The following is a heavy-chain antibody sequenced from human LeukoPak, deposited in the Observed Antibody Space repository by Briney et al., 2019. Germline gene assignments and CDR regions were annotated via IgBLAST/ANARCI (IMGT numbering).Heavy chain of an antibody. V-gene: IGHV3-23*01. D-gene: IGHD4-23*01. Sequence: GGSLRLSCAGSGFTFSSYVMSWVRQAPGKGLEWVSGISGSGGTTYYADSVKGRFTISRDNSKNSLYLQMNSLRTEDTALYYCAKGGNYGGNSRLNYWGQGTLVTVSS. CDR3: AKGGNYGGNSRLNY. CDR1: GFTFSSYV. J-gene: IGHJ4*02. CDR2: ISGSGGTT.